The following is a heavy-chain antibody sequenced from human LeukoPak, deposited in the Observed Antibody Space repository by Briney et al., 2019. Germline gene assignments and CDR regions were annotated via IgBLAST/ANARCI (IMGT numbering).Heavy chain of an antibody. V-gene: IGHV3-11*01. CDR1: GFTFSDYY. CDR2: ISSSGSTI. J-gene: IGHJ4*02. Sequence: GGSLRLSCAASGFTFSDYYMSWIRQAPGKGLEWVSYISSSGSTIYYADSVKGRFTVSRDNAKNSLYLQMNSLRAEDTAVYYCARGLSYYYDSSGYLYWGQGTLVTVSS. CDR3: ARGLSYYYDSSGYLY. D-gene: IGHD3-22*01.